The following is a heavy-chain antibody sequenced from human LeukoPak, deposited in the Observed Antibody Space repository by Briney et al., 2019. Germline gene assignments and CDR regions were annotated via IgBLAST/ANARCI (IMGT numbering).Heavy chain of an antibody. CDR1: GYSINSGYY. Sequence: SETLSLTCTVSGYSINSGYYWGWIRRPPGKGLEWIGSIYHSGTTYYNPSLKSRVTISVDTSKNQFSLKPNSVTAADTAIYYCARADIAVAGTNFDYWGQGTLVTVSS. D-gene: IGHD6-19*01. V-gene: IGHV4-38-2*02. CDR3: ARADIAVAGTNFDY. J-gene: IGHJ4*02. CDR2: IYHSGTT.